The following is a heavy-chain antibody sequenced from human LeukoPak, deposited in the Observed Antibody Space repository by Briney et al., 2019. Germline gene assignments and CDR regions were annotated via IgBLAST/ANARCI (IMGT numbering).Heavy chain of an antibody. Sequence: PSETLSLTCSVSGGSISSYYWSWIRQPPGKGLEWIGRIYSSGSTNYNPSLKSRVTISVDTSKNQFSLKLSSVTAADTAVYYCARGVVPAVNWFVPWGQGTLVTVSS. CDR3: ARGVVPAVNWFVP. V-gene: IGHV4-4*08. D-gene: IGHD2-2*01. CDR2: IYSSGST. J-gene: IGHJ5*02. CDR1: GGSISSYY.